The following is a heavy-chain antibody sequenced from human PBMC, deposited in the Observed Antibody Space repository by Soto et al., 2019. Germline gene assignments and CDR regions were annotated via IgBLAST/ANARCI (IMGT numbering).Heavy chain of an antibody. CDR3: ARQHMASYYFHS. V-gene: IGHV3-33*01. CDR1: GFSFNNNG. J-gene: IGHJ4*02. CDR2: IWYDGSYK. D-gene: IGHD2-21*01. Sequence: QVQLAEAGGGAVQPGRSLRLSCAASGFSFNNNGMHWVRQAPGKGLEWVAVIWYDGSYKYYADSVKGRFPISRDNSTNTLYLQMNTLRAEDTALYYCARQHMASYYFHSWCQGTLVTVSS.